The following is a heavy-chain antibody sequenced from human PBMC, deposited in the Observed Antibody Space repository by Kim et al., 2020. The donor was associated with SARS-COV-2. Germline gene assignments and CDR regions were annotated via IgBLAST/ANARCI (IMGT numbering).Heavy chain of an antibody. J-gene: IGHJ6*02. Sequence: GGSLRLSCTASGFTFGDYAMSWFRQAPGKGLEWVGFIRSKAYGGTTEYAASVKGRFTISRDDSKSIAYLQMNSLKTEDTAVYYCTRDPGRGVAGRLYYYYGMDVWGQGTTVTVSS. CDR3: TRDPGRGVAGRLYYYYGMDV. V-gene: IGHV3-49*03. CDR1: GFTFGDYA. D-gene: IGHD6-19*01. CDR2: IRSKAYGGTT.